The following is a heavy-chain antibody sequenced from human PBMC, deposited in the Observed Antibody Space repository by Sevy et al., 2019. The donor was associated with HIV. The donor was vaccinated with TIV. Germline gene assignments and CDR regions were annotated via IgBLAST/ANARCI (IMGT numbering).Heavy chain of an antibody. CDR3: AKETIRGYY. D-gene: IGHD6-25*01. CDR2: ISASGGYT. J-gene: IGHJ4*02. V-gene: IGHV3-23*01. Sequence: GGSLRLSCAASGFTFSDYYMHWVRQAPGKGLEWVSTISASGGYTYHADSVKGRLTISRDNSKNTVYLQMNSLRAEDTAIYYCAKETIRGYYWGQGTVVTVSS. CDR1: GFTFSDYY.